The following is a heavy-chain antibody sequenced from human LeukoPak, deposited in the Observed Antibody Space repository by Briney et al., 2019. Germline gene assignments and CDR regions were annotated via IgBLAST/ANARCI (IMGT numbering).Heavy chain of an antibody. J-gene: IGHJ4*02. CDR2: IIPIFGTA. CDR1: GGTFSSYA. D-gene: IGHD3-10*01. V-gene: IGHV1-69*13. CDR3: ARDPLDRGFRGE. Sequence: ASVKVSCKASGGTFSSYAISWVRQAPGQGLEWMGGIIPIFGTANYAQKFQGRVTIIADESTSTAYMELSSLRSEDTAVYYCARDPLDRGFRGEWGQGTLVTVSS.